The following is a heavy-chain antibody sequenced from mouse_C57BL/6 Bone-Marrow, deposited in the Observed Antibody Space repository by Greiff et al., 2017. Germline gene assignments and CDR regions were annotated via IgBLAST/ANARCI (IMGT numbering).Heavy chain of an antibody. CDR2: INPSSGYP. D-gene: IGHD4-1*01. CDR1: GYTFTSYT. CDR3: ASWDALYYAMDY. J-gene: IGHJ4*01. V-gene: IGHV1-4*01. Sequence: VQLQQSGAELARPGASVKMSCKASGYTFTSYTMHWVKQRPGQGLEWIGYINPSSGYPKYNQKFKDKATLTADKSSSTAYMLLSSLTSEDSAVYYCASWDALYYAMDYWGQGTSVTGSS.